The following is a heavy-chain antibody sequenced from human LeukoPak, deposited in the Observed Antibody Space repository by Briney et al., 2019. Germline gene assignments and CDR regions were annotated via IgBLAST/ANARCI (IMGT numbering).Heavy chain of an antibody. V-gene: IGHV3-23*01. D-gene: IGHD2-2*03. CDR2: IGGSGTRT. CDR3: AKDSHWILFDD. Sequence: GGSLRLPCAASGFTFSSYAMSWVRQAPGKGLEWVSGIGGSGTRTYYADSVKGRFTISRDNSKNTLYLQMNSLRDEDTAVYYCAKDSHWILFDDWGQGTLVTVSS. J-gene: IGHJ4*02. CDR1: GFTFSSYA.